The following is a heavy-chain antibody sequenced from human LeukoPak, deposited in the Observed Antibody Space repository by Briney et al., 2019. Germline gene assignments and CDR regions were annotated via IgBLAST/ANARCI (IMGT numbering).Heavy chain of an antibody. J-gene: IGHJ3*02. Sequence: GGSLRLSCAASGFTFSSYWVSWVRQAPGKGLEWVANIKQDGSEKYYVDSVKGRFTISRDNAKNSLYLQMNSLRAEDTAVYYCARVGWQLVWGDAFDIWGQGTMVTVSS. CDR1: GFTFSSYW. CDR2: IKQDGSEK. CDR3: ARVGWQLVWGDAFDI. D-gene: IGHD6-13*01. V-gene: IGHV3-7*01.